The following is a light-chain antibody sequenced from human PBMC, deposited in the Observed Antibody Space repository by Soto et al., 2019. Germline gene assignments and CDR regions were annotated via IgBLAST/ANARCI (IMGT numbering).Light chain of an antibody. CDR2: GAS. J-gene: IGKJ1*01. Sequence: ETVMTQSPGTLSLSPGERATLTCRASQGVSSNLAWYQQKPGQAPRLLIYGASTMASGIPARFSGSGSGTDFTLTISSLQSEDFAVYYCQQYNNWPPWTFGQGTKVDI. CDR1: QGVSSN. V-gene: IGKV3-15*01. CDR3: QQYNNWPPWT.